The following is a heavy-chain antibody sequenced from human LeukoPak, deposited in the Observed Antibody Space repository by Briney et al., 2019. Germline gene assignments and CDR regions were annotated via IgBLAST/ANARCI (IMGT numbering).Heavy chain of an antibody. Sequence: ASVKVSCKASGYTFTSYYMHWVRQAPGQGLEWMGWINPNSGGTNYAQKFQGRVTMTRDTSISTAYMELSRLRSDDTAVYYCARGDPQDYDYVWGSYRSDYWGQGTLVTVSS. V-gene: IGHV1-2*02. CDR1: GYTFTSYY. CDR3: ARGDPQDYDYVWGSYRSDY. D-gene: IGHD3-16*02. J-gene: IGHJ4*02. CDR2: INPNSGGT.